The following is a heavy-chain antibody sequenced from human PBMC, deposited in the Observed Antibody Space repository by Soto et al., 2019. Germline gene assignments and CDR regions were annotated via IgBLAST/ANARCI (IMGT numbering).Heavy chain of an antibody. CDR2: INPSGGST. CDR3: ARGRAVAGYFDY. CDR1: GYTFTSYY. D-gene: IGHD6-19*01. Sequence: ASVKVSCKASGYTFTSYYMHWVRQAPGQGLEWMGIINPSGGSTSYAQKFQGRVTITADESTSTAYMELSSLRSEDTAVYYCARGRAVAGYFDYWGQGTLVTVSS. V-gene: IGHV1-46*01. J-gene: IGHJ4*02.